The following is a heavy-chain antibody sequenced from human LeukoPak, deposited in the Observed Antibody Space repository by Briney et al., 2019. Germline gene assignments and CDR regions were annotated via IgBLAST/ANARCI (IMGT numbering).Heavy chain of an antibody. Sequence: GASVRVSCKSSGYTFTAYHIHWMRLAPGQGLEWMGWINPRIDETTFSPKFQGRVAMTTDTSLNTAYMELSSLTSDDTAVYFCATEGSYFLTSFDHWGLGTLVTVSS. CDR2: INPRIDET. J-gene: IGHJ4*02. CDR3: ATEGSYFLTSFDH. D-gene: IGHD3-10*01. V-gene: IGHV1-2*02. CDR1: GYTFTAYH.